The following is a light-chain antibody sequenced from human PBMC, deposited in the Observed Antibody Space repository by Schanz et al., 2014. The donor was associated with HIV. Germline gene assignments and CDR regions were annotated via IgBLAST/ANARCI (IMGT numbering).Light chain of an antibody. CDR2: ANS. CDR3: HHYGDSRGT. Sequence: EIVLTQSPGTLSLSPGERATLSCRASQSVSSSYLAWYQQKPGQAPRLLFYANSFRATGVPDRFSGTGSGTDFTLTISRLEPDDFAVYYCHHYGDSRGTFGGGTKVDI. V-gene: IGKV3-20*01. CDR1: QSVSSSY. J-gene: IGKJ4*02.